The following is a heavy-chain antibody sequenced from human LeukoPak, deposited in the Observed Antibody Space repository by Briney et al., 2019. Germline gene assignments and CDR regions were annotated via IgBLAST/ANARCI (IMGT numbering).Heavy chain of an antibody. J-gene: IGHJ4*02. CDR3: ARDNLAGDSSGYYSPYYFDY. D-gene: IGHD3-22*01. Sequence: GGSLRLSCAASGFTFSSYAMHWVRQAPGKGLEWVAVISYDGSNKYYADSVKGRFTISRDNSKNTLYLQMNSLRAEDTAVYYCARDNLAGDSSGYYSPYYFDYWGQGTLVTVSS. CDR2: ISYDGSNK. V-gene: IGHV3-30-3*01. CDR1: GFTFSSYA.